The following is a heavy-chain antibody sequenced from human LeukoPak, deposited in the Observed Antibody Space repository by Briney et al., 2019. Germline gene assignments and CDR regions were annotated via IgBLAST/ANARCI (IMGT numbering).Heavy chain of an antibody. J-gene: IGHJ4*02. CDR1: GFTFSNAW. CDR3: AKDHIQGLEYFDWAIDY. V-gene: IGHV3-15*01. D-gene: IGHD3-9*01. CDR2: IKSKTDGGTT. Sequence: PGRSLRLSCAASGFTFSNAWMSWVRQAPGKGLEWVGRIKSKTDGGTTDYAAPVKGRFTISRDDSKNTLYLQMNSLRVEDTAVYYCAKDHIQGLEYFDWAIDYWGQGTLVTVSS.